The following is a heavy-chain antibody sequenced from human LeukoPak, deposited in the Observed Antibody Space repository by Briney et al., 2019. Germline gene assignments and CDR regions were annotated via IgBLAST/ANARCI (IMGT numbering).Heavy chain of an antibody. CDR3: ARDLTY. CDR1: GFTFSSYA. Sequence: GGSLRLSCAASGFTFSSYAMSWVRQAPGKGLEWVSVISGSGGATYSADSVKGRFTISRDNSKNTLYLQMNTLRSEDTAVYYCARDLTYWGQGTLVTVSS. V-gene: IGHV3-23*01. J-gene: IGHJ4*02. CDR2: ISGSGGAT.